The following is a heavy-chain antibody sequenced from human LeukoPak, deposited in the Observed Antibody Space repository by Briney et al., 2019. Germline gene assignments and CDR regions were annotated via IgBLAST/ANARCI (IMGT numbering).Heavy chain of an antibody. J-gene: IGHJ2*01. D-gene: IGHD2-15*01. V-gene: IGHV3-66*01. CDR2: IYSGGST. CDR3: TREFCSGGSCYGYFDL. Sequence: PGGSLRLSCTASGFTVSSNYMSWVRQAPGKGLEWVSVIYSGGSTYYADSVKGRFTISKDNSKNTLYLQLNSLRAEDTVVYYCTREFCSGGSCYGYFDLWGRGALVTVSS. CDR1: GFTVSSNY.